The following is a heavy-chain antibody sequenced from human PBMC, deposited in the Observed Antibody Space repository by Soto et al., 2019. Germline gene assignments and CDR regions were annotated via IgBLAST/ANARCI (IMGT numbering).Heavy chain of an antibody. Sequence: PGGSLRLSCVASGFSFNNYGMHWVRQAPGKGLEWVAVIWYDGSNKYYADSVKGRYTISRDNSKNTVSLQMSSLRAEDTAVYFCARDPSHGSGSYLDYWGQGALVTVSS. CDR1: GFSFNNYG. CDR2: IWYDGSNK. CDR3: ARDPSHGSGSYLDY. J-gene: IGHJ4*02. V-gene: IGHV3-33*01. D-gene: IGHD3-10*01.